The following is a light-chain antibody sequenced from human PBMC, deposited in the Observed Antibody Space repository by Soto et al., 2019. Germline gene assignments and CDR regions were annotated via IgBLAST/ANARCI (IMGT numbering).Light chain of an antibody. J-gene: IGLJ7*01. CDR2: EVT. V-gene: IGLV2-23*02. CDR1: SSDVGSHNL. CDR3: FSYGGSRAV. Sequence: QSALTQPASVSGSPGQSITISCTGTSSDVGSHNLVSWYQQHPGQAPKLMIYEVTKRPLGVSTRFSASKSGNTASLTISGLQAEDEADYCLFSYGGSRAVFGGGTQLTVL.